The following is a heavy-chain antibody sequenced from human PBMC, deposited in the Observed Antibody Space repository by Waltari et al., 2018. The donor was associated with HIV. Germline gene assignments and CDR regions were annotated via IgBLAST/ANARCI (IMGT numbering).Heavy chain of an antibody. D-gene: IGHD3-10*01. CDR2: ISYDGSNK. J-gene: IGHJ4*02. CDR1: GFTFSSYA. Sequence: QVQLVESGGGVVQPGRSLRLSCAASGFTFSSYAMHWVRQAPGKGLEWVAVISYDGSNKYYADSVKGRFTISRDNSKNTLYLQMNSLRAEDTAVYYCARDNSAKYYYGSGKGIDYWGQGTLVTVSS. V-gene: IGHV3-30*04. CDR3: ARDNSAKYYYGSGKGIDY.